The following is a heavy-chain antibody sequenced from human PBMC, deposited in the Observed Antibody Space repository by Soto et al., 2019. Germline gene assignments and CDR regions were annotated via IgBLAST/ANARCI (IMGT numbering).Heavy chain of an antibody. Sequence: KPSETLSLTCAAYGGSFSGYYWSWIRQPPGKGLGWIGEINHSGSTNYNPSLKSRVTISVDTSKNQFSLKLSSVTAADTAVYYCGRGRKYCTNGVCYSGSMDVWGEGTTVTVSS. CDR1: GGSFSGYY. V-gene: IGHV4-34*01. CDR2: INHSGST. D-gene: IGHD2-8*01. J-gene: IGHJ6*04. CDR3: GRGRKYCTNGVCYSGSMDV.